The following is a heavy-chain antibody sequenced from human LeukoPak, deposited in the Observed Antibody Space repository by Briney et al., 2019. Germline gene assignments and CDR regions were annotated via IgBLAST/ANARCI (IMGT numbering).Heavy chain of an antibody. V-gene: IGHV4-39*07. J-gene: IGHJ4*02. CDR3: ARDGSRGVY. CDR1: GGSISSGSYY. D-gene: IGHD3-10*01. Sequence: SQTLSLTCTVSGGSISSGSYYWGWIRQPPGKGLEWIGSIYYSGSTYCNPSLKSRVTISVNASKNQFSLKLNSVTAADTAVYYCARDGSRGVYWGQGTLVTVSS. CDR2: IYYSGST.